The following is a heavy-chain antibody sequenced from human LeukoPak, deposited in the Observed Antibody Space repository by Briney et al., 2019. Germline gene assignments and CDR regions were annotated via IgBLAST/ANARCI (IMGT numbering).Heavy chain of an antibody. Sequence: ASVKVSCEASGYTFTGYYIHWVRQAPGQGLEWMGWINPNSGGTNYAQKFQGRVTMTRDTSISTAYMELSRLRSDDTAVYYCARTGDYSVGWFDPWGQGTLVTVSS. D-gene: IGHD4-11*01. CDR2: INPNSGGT. CDR3: ARTGDYSVGWFDP. CDR1: GYTFTGYY. J-gene: IGHJ5*02. V-gene: IGHV1-2*02.